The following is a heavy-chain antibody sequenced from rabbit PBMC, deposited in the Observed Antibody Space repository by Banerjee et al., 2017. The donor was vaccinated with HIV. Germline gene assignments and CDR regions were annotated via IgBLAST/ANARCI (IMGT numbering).Heavy chain of an antibody. Sequence: QEQLVESGGGLVQPEGSLTLTCTASGFDLSSYYYMCWVRQAPGKGLEWIGCIYTGSGTSYYASWAKGRFTISKTSSTTVTLQMTSLTAADTATYFCARSLGWGAGNLWGPGTLVTVS. D-gene: IGHD4-1*01. J-gene: IGHJ4*01. V-gene: IGHV1S45*01. CDR2: IYTGSGTS. CDR3: ARSLGWGAGNL. CDR1: GFDLSSYYY.